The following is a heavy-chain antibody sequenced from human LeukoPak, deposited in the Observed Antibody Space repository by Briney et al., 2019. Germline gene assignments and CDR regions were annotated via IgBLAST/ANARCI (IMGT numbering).Heavy chain of an antibody. J-gene: IGHJ4*02. V-gene: IGHV4-59*12. Sequence: PSETLSLTCTVSGGSISSYCWSWIRQPPGKGLEWIGYIYYSGSTNYNPSLKSRVTISVDTSKNQFSLKLSSVTAADTAVYYCARGPVWGSSVDYWGQGTLVTVSS. CDR3: ARGPVWGSSVDY. D-gene: IGHD3-16*01. CDR1: GGSISSYC. CDR2: IYYSGST.